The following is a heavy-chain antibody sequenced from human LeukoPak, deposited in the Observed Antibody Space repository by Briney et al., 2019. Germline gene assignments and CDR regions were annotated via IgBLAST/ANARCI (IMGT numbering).Heavy chain of an antibody. J-gene: IGHJ4*02. D-gene: IGHD1-7*01. CDR2: IDWDDDK. V-gene: IGHV2-70*11. Sequence: SGPTLVNPTQTLTLTCTFSGFSLSTSGMCVSWIRQPPGKALEWLARIDWDDDKYYRTSLKTRLTISKDTSKNQVVLTMTNMDPVDTATYYCARTNSMTGTNPFDYWGQGTLVTVSS. CDR1: GFSLSTSGMC. CDR3: ARTNSMTGTNPFDY.